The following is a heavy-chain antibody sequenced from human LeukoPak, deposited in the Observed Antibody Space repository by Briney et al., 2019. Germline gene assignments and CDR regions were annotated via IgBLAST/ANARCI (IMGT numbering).Heavy chain of an antibody. CDR1: GYSISRGYY. V-gene: IGHV4-38-2*01. J-gene: IGHJ5*02. Sequence: SETLSLTCAVSGYSISRGYYWGWIRQPPGKGLEWIASIYYSGSTYYNPSLKSRVTISVDTSKNQLSLKLSSLTDADTAVYYCARHEYSGSYYGLSWFDPWGQGTLVTVSS. CDR3: ARHEYSGSYYGLSWFDP. D-gene: IGHD1-26*01. CDR2: IYYSGST.